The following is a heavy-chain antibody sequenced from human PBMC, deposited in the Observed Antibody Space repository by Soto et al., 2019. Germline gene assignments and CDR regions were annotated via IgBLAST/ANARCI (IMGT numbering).Heavy chain of an antibody. D-gene: IGHD3-22*01. CDR1: GDTFSSYA. CDR3: ARVGPAHYYDSSGYYAPLDY. CDR2: IIPMFGTA. Sequence: QVQLVQSGAEVKKPGSSVKVSCKASGDTFSSYAINWVRQAPGQGLEWMGGIIPMFGTANYAQKFKCRVTIPAGESTSKVYMELSSLRSEETAVYYCARVGPAHYYDSSGYYAPLDYCGPGTLVTVSS. J-gene: IGHJ4*02. V-gene: IGHV1-69*01.